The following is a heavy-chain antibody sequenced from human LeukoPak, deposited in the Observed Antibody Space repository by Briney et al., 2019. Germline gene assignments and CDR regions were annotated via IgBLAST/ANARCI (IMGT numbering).Heavy chain of an antibody. V-gene: IGHV1-8*01. J-gene: IGHJ4*02. CDR1: GYTFTSYD. CDR2: MNPNSGNT. CDR3: AKDLHSGSYTPFDY. Sequence: ASVKVSCKASGYTFTSYDINWVRQATGQGLEWMGWMNPNSGNTGYAQKFQGRVTMTRNTSISTAYMELSSLRSEDTAVYYCAKDLHSGSYTPFDYWGQGTLVTVSS. D-gene: IGHD1-26*01.